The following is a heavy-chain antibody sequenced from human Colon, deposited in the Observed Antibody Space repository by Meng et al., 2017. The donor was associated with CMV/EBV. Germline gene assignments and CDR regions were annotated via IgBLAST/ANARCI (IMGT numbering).Heavy chain of an antibody. CDR2: IYYSGST. D-gene: IGHD5-24*01. Sequence: SETLSLTCTVSGGSISSYYWSWIRQPPGKGLEWIGYIYYSGSTNYNPSLKSRVTISVDTSKNQFSLKLGSVTAADTAVYYCARGGWGDGYNFGLDYWGQGTLVTVSS. CDR3: ARGGWGDGYNFGLDY. V-gene: IGHV4-59*01. J-gene: IGHJ4*02. CDR1: GGSISSYY.